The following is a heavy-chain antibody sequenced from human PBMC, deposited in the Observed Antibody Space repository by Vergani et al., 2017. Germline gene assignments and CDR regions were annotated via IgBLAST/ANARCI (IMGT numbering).Heavy chain of an antibody. D-gene: IGHD1-26*01. CDR1: GGSISSYY. Sequence: QVQLQESGPGLVKPSETLSLTCTVSGGSISSYYWSWIRQPPGKGLEWIGYIYYSGCTNYNPSLKSRVTISVDTSKNQFSLKLSSVTAADTAVYYCARGVVGASLFDDWGQGTLVTVSS. V-gene: IGHV4-59*01. CDR2: IYYSGCT. CDR3: ARGVVGASLFDD. J-gene: IGHJ4*02.